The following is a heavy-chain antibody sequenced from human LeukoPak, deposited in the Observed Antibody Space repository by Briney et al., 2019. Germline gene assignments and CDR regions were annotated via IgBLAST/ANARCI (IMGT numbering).Heavy chain of an antibody. Sequence: SETLSLTCTVSGGSISSYYWSWIRQPPGKGLEWIGYIYYSGSTNYNPSLKSRVTISVDTSKNQFSLKLSSVTAADTAVYYCARDVSPYYYYDSSGYPGYYMDVWGKGTTVTVSS. CDR2: IYYSGST. D-gene: IGHD3-22*01. CDR3: ARDVSPYYYYDSSGYPGYYMDV. V-gene: IGHV4-59*01. CDR1: GGSISSYY. J-gene: IGHJ6*03.